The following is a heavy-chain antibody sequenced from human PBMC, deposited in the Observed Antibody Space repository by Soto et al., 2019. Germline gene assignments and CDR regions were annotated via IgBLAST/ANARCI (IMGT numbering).Heavy chain of an antibody. Sequence: SETLSLTCTVSGGSISSSSYYWGWIRQPPGKGLEWIGSIYYSGSTYYNPSLKSRVTISVDTSKNQFSLKLSPVTAADTAVYYCASLAQGLRYFDWLLLGFDYWGQGTLVTVSS. CDR2: IYYSGST. CDR1: GGSISSSSYY. CDR3: ASLAQGLRYFDWLLLGFDY. J-gene: IGHJ4*02. D-gene: IGHD3-9*01. V-gene: IGHV4-39*01.